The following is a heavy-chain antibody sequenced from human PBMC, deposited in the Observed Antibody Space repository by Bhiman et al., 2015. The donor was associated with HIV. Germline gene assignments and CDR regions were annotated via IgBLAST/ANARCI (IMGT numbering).Heavy chain of an antibody. CDR3: ARGAEKGWLEDY. Sequence: EIQLVESGGGLVQPGGSLRLSCAVSGFTFSRFAMHWVRQAPGKGLQYVAAISYDGKSTFYADSVRGRFTISRDDSKNTLYLQMGSMRLEDMAVYYCARGAEKGWLEDYWGQGTLVTVSS. CDR1: GFTFSRFA. D-gene: IGHD5-24*01. V-gene: IGHV3-64*07. CDR2: ISYDGKST. J-gene: IGHJ4*02.